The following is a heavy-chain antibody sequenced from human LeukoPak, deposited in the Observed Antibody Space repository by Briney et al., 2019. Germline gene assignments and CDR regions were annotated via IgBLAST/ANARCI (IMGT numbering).Heavy chain of an antibody. V-gene: IGHV4-39*07. D-gene: IGHD1-26*01. Sequence: SETLSLTCTVSGGSISSSSCYWGWIRQPPGKGLEWIGSIYYSGSTYYNPSLKSRVTISVDTSKNQFSLKLSSVTAADTAVYYCARGVWGAAPYFDYWGQGTLVTVSS. CDR2: IYYSGST. CDR1: GGSISSSSCY. CDR3: ARGVWGAAPYFDY. J-gene: IGHJ4*02.